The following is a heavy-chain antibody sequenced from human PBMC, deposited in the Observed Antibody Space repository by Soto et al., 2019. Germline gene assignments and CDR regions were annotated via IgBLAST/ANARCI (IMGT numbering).Heavy chain of an antibody. V-gene: IGHV3-23*01. CDR2: ISGGGGNT. D-gene: IGHD3-22*01. CDR3: ARPTYYYESRGPTAY. Sequence: GGSLRLSCAASGFTFSNYAMSWVRQAQGKGLVWLSGISGGGGNTFYTESVRGRFTISRENSKNTLYLQMNSLRAEDTAVYYCARPTYYYESRGPTAYWGQGTLVTVSS. J-gene: IGHJ4*02. CDR1: GFTFSNYA.